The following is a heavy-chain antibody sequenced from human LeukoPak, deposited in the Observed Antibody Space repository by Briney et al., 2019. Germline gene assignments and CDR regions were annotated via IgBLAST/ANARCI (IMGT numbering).Heavy chain of an antibody. CDR1: GGSFSGYY. J-gene: IGHJ4*02. V-gene: IGHV4-34*01. D-gene: IGHD6-19*01. CDR3: ARGLAVTGDSDY. Sequence: SETLSLTCAVYGGSFSGYYWSWIRQPPGKGLEWIGEINHSGSTNYNPSLKSRVTISVDMSKNQFSLKLSSVTAADTAVYYCARGLAVTGDSDYWGPGTLVTVSS. CDR2: INHSGST.